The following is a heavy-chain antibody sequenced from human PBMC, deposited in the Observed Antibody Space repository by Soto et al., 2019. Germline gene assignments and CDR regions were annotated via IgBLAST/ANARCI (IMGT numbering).Heavy chain of an antibody. V-gene: IGHV3-7*01. CDR3: VRAPNYIYLYDDFDI. CDR2: IKEDGSEK. D-gene: IGHD1-7*01. CDR1: GFTFSSYW. J-gene: IGHJ3*02. Sequence: GWSLRLSCAASGFTFSSYWMSWVRQAPGKGPEWVANIKEDGSEKNYVDSVKGRFTISRDNAKNSLYLQMNSLRAEDTAVYYCVRAPNYIYLYDDFDIWGQGTMVTVSS.